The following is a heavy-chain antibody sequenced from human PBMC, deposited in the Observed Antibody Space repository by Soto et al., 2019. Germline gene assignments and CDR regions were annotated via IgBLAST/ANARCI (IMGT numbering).Heavy chain of an antibody. J-gene: IGHJ4*02. Sequence: SETLSLTCAVYGGSFNGYYWSWIRQPPGKGPEWIGDINHSGSTNYNPSLKSRVTISVDTSKNQFSLKLRSVTAADMAVFYCATAPDKYYFDSWGQGTLVPVAS. CDR1: GGSFNGYY. CDR3: ATAPDKYYFDS. CDR2: INHSGST. V-gene: IGHV4-34*01.